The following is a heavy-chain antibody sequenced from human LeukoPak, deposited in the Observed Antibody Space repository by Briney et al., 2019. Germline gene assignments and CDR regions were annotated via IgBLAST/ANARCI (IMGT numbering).Heavy chain of an antibody. V-gene: IGHV4-59*12. CDR3: ARGTYYYDSRDYFDY. Sequence: ASETLSLTCTVSGGSISSYYWSWIRQPPGKGLEWIGYIYHSGSTYYNPSLKSRVTISVDRSKNQFSLKLSSVTAADTAVYYCARGTYYYDSRDYFDYWGQGTLVTVSS. CDR1: GGSISSYY. CDR2: IYHSGST. D-gene: IGHD3-22*01. J-gene: IGHJ4*02.